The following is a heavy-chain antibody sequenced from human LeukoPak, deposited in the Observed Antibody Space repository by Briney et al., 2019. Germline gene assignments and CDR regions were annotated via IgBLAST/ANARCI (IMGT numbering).Heavy chain of an antibody. V-gene: IGHV3-30-3*01. D-gene: IGHD2-2*01. CDR3: ARGFGVPAAPADY. CDR2: ISYDGSNK. Sequence: GASLRLSCAASGFTFSSYAMHWVRQAPGKGLEWVAVISYDGSNKYYADSVKGRFTISRDNSKNTLYLQMNSLRAEDTAVYYCARGFGVPAAPADYWGQGTLVTVSS. CDR1: GFTFSSYA. J-gene: IGHJ4*02.